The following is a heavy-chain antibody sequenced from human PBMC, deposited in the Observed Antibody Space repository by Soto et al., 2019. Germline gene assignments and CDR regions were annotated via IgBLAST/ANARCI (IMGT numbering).Heavy chain of an antibody. D-gene: IGHD3-10*01. J-gene: IGHJ4*02. CDR3: ARGLWFGELLYPDY. CDR1: GYTFTSYA. V-gene: IGHV1-3*01. Sequence: QVQLVQSGAEVKKPEASVKVSCKASGYTFTSYAMHWVRQAPGQRLEWMGWINAGNGNTKYSQKFQGRVTITRDTSASTAYMELSSLRSEDTAVYYCARGLWFGELLYPDYWGQGTLVTVSS. CDR2: INAGNGNT.